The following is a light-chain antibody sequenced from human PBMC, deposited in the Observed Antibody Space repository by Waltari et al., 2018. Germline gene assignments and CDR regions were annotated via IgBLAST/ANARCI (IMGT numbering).Light chain of an antibody. V-gene: IGLV1-44*01. J-gene: IGLJ3*02. CDR1: SPNIGSNT. Sequence: QSVLTQPPSASGTPGQRVTIPCSGSSPNIGSNTVNWYQQLPATAPKLLIYSNNQRPSGVPDPFSVSNSGTSASLSIGGLQSYDEANYYCAAWDDSLNGWVFGGGTKLTVL. CDR3: AAWDDSLNGWV. CDR2: SNN.